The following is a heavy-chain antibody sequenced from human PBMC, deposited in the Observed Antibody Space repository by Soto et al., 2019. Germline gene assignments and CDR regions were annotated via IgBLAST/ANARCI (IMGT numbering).Heavy chain of an antibody. CDR2: ITPLVTTA. V-gene: IGHV1-69*14. CDR1: GGTFSNYA. CDR3: ARTGNSEFDY. Sequence: QVQLVQSGAEVKKPGSSVKVSCKPSGGTFSNYAINWVRQAPGQGLEWMGGITPLVTTANYAQNYRGRVTITADKSTSTAYMELSRLRSEDTAVCYCARTGNSEFDYWGQGTLVTVSS. J-gene: IGHJ4*02. D-gene: IGHD1-7*01.